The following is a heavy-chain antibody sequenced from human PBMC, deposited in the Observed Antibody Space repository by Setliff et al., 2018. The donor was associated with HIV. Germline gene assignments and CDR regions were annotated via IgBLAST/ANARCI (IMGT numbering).Heavy chain of an antibody. V-gene: IGHV3-7*03. Sequence: GGSLRLSCAGSGFTISDYWMSWVRQAPGKGLEWVANIKQDGRERYNVDSVKGRFTISRDNANNSLYLQLNSLRAEDTAVYYCAGRMAGYWGQGTLVTVSS. CDR1: GFTISDYW. CDR2: IKQDGRER. J-gene: IGHJ4*02. CDR3: AGRMAGY. D-gene: IGHD2-8*01.